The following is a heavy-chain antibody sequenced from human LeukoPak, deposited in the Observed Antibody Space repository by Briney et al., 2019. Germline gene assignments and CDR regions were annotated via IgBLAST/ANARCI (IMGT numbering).Heavy chain of an antibody. CDR3: ARETITVAGVTGD. D-gene: IGHD6-19*01. CDR1: GYTFNTYG. CDR2: INPNSGGT. Sequence: ASVKVSCKASGYTFNTYGISWVRQAPGQGLEWMGWINPNSGGTDYAQNFQGRVTMTRDTSISTAYMELSRLRSDDTAVYYCARETITVAGVTGDWGQGTLVTVSS. V-gene: IGHV1-2*02. J-gene: IGHJ4*02.